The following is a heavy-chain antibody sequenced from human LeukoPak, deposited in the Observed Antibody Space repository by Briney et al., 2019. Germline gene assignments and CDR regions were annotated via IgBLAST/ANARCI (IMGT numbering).Heavy chain of an antibody. V-gene: IGHV3-9*01. CDR3: AKAQAASWELLSWFDP. D-gene: IGHD1-26*01. J-gene: IGHJ5*02. Sequence: GGSLRLSCAASGFTFDDYAMHWVRQAPGKGLEWVSGISWNSGSIGYADSVKGRFTISRVNAKNSLYLQMNSLRAEDTALYYCAKAQAASWELLSWFDPWGQGTLVTVSS. CDR1: GFTFDDYA. CDR2: ISWNSGSI.